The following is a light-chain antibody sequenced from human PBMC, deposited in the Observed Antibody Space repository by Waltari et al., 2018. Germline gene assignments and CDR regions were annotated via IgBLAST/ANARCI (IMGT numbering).Light chain of an antibody. CDR1: QGISSY. CDR2: CAP. Sequence: DIQLTQSPSFLSASVGDRVTITCRASQGISSYVAWYQQNPGEAPKLLFYCAPTLQNGDPSGFSVNGSGTEFTLTISSLQPEDFATYYFQQLNSYPPLTFGGGTKVEIK. CDR3: QQLNSYPPLT. J-gene: IGKJ4*01. V-gene: IGKV1-9*01.